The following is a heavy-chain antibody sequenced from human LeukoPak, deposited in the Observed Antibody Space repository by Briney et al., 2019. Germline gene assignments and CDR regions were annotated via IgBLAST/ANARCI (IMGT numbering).Heavy chain of an antibody. CDR3: ARVLVVYCSSTSCYPHYYYGMDV. D-gene: IGHD2-2*01. J-gene: IGHJ6*01. CDR1: GYTFTSYG. V-gene: IGHV1-18*01. Sequence: GASVKVSFKASGYTFTSYGISWVRQAPGQGLEWMGCISAYTGNTNYAQNLQGRVTMTTDTSTGTAYMELRSLRSDDTAVYYCARVLVVYCSSTSCYPHYYYGMDVWGQGSTVTVSS. CDR2: ISAYTGNT.